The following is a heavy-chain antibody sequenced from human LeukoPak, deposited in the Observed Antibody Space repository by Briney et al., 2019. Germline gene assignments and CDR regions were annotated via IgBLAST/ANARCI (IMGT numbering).Heavy chain of an antibody. D-gene: IGHD3-22*01. CDR3: AREYYYDSSGYYGYYYGMDV. CDR1: GGSISSGGYY. J-gene: IGHJ6*02. V-gene: IGHV4-61*08. Sequence: SETLSLTCTVSGGSISSGGYYWSWIRQHPGKGLEWIGYIYYSGSTNYNPTLKSRVTISVDTSKNQFSLKLSSVTAADTAVYYCAREYYYDSSGYYGYYYGMDVWGQGTTVTVSS. CDR2: IYYSGST.